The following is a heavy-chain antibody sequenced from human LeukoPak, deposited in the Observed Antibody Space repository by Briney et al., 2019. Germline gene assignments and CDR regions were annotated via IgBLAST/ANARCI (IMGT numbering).Heavy chain of an antibody. V-gene: IGHV1-2*02. D-gene: IGHD3-16*01. CDR1: GYTFTGYY. J-gene: IGHJ3*02. CDR3: ARLLTFGGAPNDAFDI. Sequence: ASVKVSCKASGYTFTGYYMHWVRQAAGQGLEWMGWINPNSGGTNYAQKFQGRVTMTRDTSISTAYMELSRLRSDDTAVYYCARLLTFGGAPNDAFDIWGQGTMVTVSS. CDR2: INPNSGGT.